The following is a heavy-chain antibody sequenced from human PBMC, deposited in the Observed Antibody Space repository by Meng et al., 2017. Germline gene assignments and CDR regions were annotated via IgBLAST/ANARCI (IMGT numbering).Heavy chain of an antibody. V-gene: IGHV1-3*01. CDR3: ATTLNYDFWSGFYY. J-gene: IGHJ4*02. D-gene: IGHD3-3*01. CDR2: INAGNGDT. CDR1: GYTFNNYA. Sequence: HVQLVQSGDEVKEPLGASVKISCKASGYTFNNYAMHWVRQAPGQRLEWMGWINAGNGDTKFSQKFQGRVSISRDTSASTAYMELRSLRFEDTAVYYCATTLNYDFWSGFYYWGQGTLVTASS.